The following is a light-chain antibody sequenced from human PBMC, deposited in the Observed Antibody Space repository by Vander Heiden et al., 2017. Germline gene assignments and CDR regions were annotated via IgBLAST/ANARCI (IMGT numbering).Light chain of an antibody. Sequence: SSELTQPPSVSVSPGQTASITCSADKLGDKYACWYQQKPGQSPVRVSDQDSKRPSGSPERFSGSNSGNTATLTISGTQAMDEADYYCQAWDSSTAVFGGGTKLTVL. CDR3: QAWDSSTAV. J-gene: IGLJ3*02. V-gene: IGLV3-1*01. CDR1: KLGDKY. CDR2: QDS.